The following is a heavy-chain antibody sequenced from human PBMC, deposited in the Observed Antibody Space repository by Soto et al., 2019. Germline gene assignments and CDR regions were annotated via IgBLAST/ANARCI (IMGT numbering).Heavy chain of an antibody. CDR3: ARGGTIFGVVIEDYYYYGMDV. V-gene: IGHV1-46*01. J-gene: IGHJ6*02. D-gene: IGHD3-3*01. CDR2: INPSGGST. Sequence: ASAKVSCKASGYTFTSYYMHWVRQAPGQGLEWMGIINPSGGSTSYAQKFQGRVTMTRDTSTSTVYMELSSLRSEDTAVYYCARGGTIFGVVIEDYYYYGMDVWGQGTTVTVSS. CDR1: GYTFTSYY.